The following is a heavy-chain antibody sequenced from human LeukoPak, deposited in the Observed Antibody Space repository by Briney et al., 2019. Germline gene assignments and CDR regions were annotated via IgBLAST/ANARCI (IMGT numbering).Heavy chain of an antibody. J-gene: IGHJ1*01. Sequence: ASVKVSCKASGYTFTSYGISWLRQAPGQGLEWMGWISAYNGNTNYAQKLQGRVTMTTDTSTSTAYMELRSLRSDDTAVYYWARAGYCSSTICYSEYFQHWGQGTLVTVSS. D-gene: IGHD2-2*01. CDR3: ARAGYCSSTICYSEYFQH. CDR1: GYTFTSYG. CDR2: ISAYNGNT. V-gene: IGHV1-18*01.